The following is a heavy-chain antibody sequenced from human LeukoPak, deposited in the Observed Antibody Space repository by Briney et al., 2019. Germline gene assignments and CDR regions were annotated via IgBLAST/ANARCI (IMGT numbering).Heavy chain of an antibody. Sequence: SETLSLTCTVSDGSISSSSYYWGWIRQPPGKGLEWIGNIYYSGSTSYNPSLKSRVTISVDTSKNQFSLKLSSVTAADTAIYYCARSQEWFGELAHVDYWGQGTLVTVSS. J-gene: IGHJ4*02. D-gene: IGHD3-10*01. CDR1: DGSISSSSYY. CDR2: IYYSGST. CDR3: ARSQEWFGELAHVDY. V-gene: IGHV4-39*01.